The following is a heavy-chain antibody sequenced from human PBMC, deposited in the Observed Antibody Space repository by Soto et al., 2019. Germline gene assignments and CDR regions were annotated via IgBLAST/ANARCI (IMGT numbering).Heavy chain of an antibody. Sequence: QVQLVQSGAEVKETGSSVKVSCKASGGTFSSYAISWVRQAPGQGLEWMGGIIPIFRTPDYAQKFQGRVTITADESTSTAYMELSSLRSEDTAVYYCARDKDRPRLGGNYYYIMDVWGQGTTVTVSS. D-gene: IGHD5-12*01. CDR1: GGTFSSYA. J-gene: IGHJ6*02. CDR2: IIPIFRTP. V-gene: IGHV1-69*12. CDR3: ARDKDRPRLGGNYYYIMDV.